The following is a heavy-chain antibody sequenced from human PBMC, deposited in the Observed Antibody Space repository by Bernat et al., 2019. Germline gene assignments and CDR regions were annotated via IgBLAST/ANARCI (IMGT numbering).Heavy chain of an antibody. V-gene: IGHV4-39*01. Sequence: QLQVQMSGPGLVKPSETLSLTCTPSGDSVTSFYWAWIRQPPGKGLEWIGSVRYSGSANYNPSLVSRVTLSVDTSKSQFSLNLNSATAADTAVYFCARHETNYYGSGQPFDFLGQGTLVTVSS. CDR3: ARHETNYYGSGQPFDF. CDR1: GDSVTSFY. CDR2: VRYSGSA. D-gene: IGHD3-10*01. J-gene: IGHJ4*02.